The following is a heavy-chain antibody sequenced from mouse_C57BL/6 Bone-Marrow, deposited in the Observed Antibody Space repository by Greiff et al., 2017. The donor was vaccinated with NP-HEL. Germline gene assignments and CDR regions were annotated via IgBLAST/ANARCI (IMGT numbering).Heavy chain of an antibody. CDR2: ISYSGST. V-gene: IGHV3-8*01. D-gene: IGHD2-4*01. J-gene: IGHJ2*01. CDR3: ASTDDYDGGFDY. Sequence: EVKLQESGPGLAKPSQTLSLTCSVTGYSITSDYWNWIRKFPGNKLEYMGYISYSGSTYYNPSLKSRISITRDTSKNQYYLQFNSVTTEDTATYYGASTDDYDGGFDYWGQGTTLTVSS. CDR1: GYSITSDY.